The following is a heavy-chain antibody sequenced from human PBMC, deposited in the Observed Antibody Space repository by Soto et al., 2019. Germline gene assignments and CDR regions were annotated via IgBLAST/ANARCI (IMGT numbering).Heavy chain of an antibody. V-gene: IGHV3-74*03. D-gene: IGHD6-19*01. Sequence: GGSLRLSCAASGFSLSDYWMHWVRQVPGKGLLWVSRISVNGRDTTYADSVKGRFTISRDNAKNTLYLQMDSLRSEDTPVYYCVRAPEQRPXDFWGHGSLVTVSS. CDR1: GFSLSDYW. CDR2: ISVNGRDT. CDR3: VRAPEQRPXDF. J-gene: IGHJ4*01.